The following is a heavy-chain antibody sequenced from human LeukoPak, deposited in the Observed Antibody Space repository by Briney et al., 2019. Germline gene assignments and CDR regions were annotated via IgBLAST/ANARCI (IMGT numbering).Heavy chain of an antibody. J-gene: IGHJ5*02. Sequence: SETLSLTCSVSGDSIIGYYWGWIRQPPGKGLEWIGNIYYTGNTYYNSPLKSRVTISVDTSKNQFSLKLSSVTAADTAVYYCARESPTVTTYGFDPWGQGTLVTVSS. CDR3: ARESPTVTTYGFDP. D-gene: IGHD4-17*01. CDR2: IYYTGNT. CDR1: GDSIIGYY. V-gene: IGHV4-39*07.